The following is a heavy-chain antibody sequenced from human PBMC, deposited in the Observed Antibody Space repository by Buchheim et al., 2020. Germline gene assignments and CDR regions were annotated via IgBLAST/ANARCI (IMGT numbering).Heavy chain of an antibody. CDR1: GFSFGRYG. Sequence: DVQLLESGGDLVQPGGSLRLSCVASGFSFGRYGMTWVRQAPGKGLEWVSSISGSGRSTYYGESVKGRFTISRDNSKKTLYVEMKSLRAEDTAVYYCAKGENYDSSGYWVLFYWGQGTL. D-gene: IGHD3-22*01. CDR3: AKGENYDSSGYWVLFY. J-gene: IGHJ4*02. V-gene: IGHV3-23*01. CDR2: ISGSGRST.